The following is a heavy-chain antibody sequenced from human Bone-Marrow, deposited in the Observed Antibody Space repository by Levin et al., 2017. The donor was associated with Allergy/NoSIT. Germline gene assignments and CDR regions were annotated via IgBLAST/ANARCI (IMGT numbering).Heavy chain of an antibody. J-gene: IGHJ4*01. Sequence: GESLKISCAASGFTFTDAWMNWVRQAPGKGLEWIGRIKSTSDGGTTDYAAPVKGRFTISRDDSESTVYLLMNSLKIEDTAIYYCTTLGSSRKFDYWGQEPWSPSPQ. V-gene: IGHV3-15*01. D-gene: IGHD3-10*01. CDR2: IKSTSDGGTT. CDR1: GFTFTDAW. CDR3: TTLGSSRKFDY.